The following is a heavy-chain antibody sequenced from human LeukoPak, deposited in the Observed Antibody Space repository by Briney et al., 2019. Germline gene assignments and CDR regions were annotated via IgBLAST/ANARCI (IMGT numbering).Heavy chain of an antibody. CDR1: GDSISNYY. J-gene: IGHJ4*02. V-gene: IGHV4-59*01. CDR3: ARAEKAVTGTLDS. CDR2: MYNRGST. Sequence: PSETLSLACTVSGDSISNYYWSWIRQPPGKELEWIGYMYNRGSTIYNPSLKSRVTISTDTSKNQFSLRLTSVTAADTAVYYCARAEKAVTGTLDSWGQGTLITVSS. D-gene: IGHD6-19*01.